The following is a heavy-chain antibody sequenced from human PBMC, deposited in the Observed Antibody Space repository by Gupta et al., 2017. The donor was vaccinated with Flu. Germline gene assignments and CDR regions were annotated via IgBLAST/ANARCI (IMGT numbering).Heavy chain of an antibody. CDR1: GFTFSSYA. J-gene: IGHJ4*02. V-gene: IGHV3-23*01. CDR2: SSGSGGST. Sequence: EVQLLESGGGLVQPGGSLRLSCAASGFTFSSYAMSWVRQAPGKGLEWVSASSGSGGSTYYADSVKGRFTISRDNSKNTLYLQMNSLRAEDTAVYYCAKVQALVVIATLDYWGQGTLVTVSS. D-gene: IGHD2-21*01. CDR3: AKVQALVVIATLDY.